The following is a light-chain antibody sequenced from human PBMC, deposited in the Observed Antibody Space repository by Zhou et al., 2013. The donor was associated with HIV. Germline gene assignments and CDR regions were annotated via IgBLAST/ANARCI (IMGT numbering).Light chain of an antibody. CDR1: QNIRSW. CDR2: KAS. J-gene: IGKJ4*01. V-gene: IGKV1-5*03. Sequence: DIQMTQSPSTLSASVGDRVTITCRASQNIRSWLAWYQQKPGKAPKLLIYKASSLEGGVPSRFSGSGSGTEFTLTISSLQPDDFATYYCQQCNSYPLTFGEGPRWRSN. CDR3: QQCNSYPLT.